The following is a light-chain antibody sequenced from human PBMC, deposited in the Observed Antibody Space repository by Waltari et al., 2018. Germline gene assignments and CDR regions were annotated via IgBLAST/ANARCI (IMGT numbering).Light chain of an antibody. Sequence: QSALTQPASVSGSPGQSITISCTGISRDVGGSNYVSWYQQHPGKAPKVMIYDVGYRPSGVSSRFSGSKSGNTASLTISGLQAEDEADYYCTSYASSSTLVFGGGTKLTVL. CDR3: TSYASSSTLV. J-gene: IGLJ2*01. V-gene: IGLV2-14*03. CDR2: DVG. CDR1: SRDVGGSNY.